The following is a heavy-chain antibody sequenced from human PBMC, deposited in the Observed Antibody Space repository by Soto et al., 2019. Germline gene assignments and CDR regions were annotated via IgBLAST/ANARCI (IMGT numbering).Heavy chain of an antibody. CDR3: ARSLGFEWFTYYGMDV. D-gene: IGHD3-3*01. V-gene: IGHV3-11*01. Sequence: PGGSLSLSCAASGFTFSDYYMSWIRQAPGKGLEWVSYISSSGSTIYYADSVKGRFTISRDNAKNSLYLQMNSLRAEDTAVYYCARSLGFEWFTYYGMDVWGQGTTVTVSS. J-gene: IGHJ6*02. CDR1: GFTFSDYY. CDR2: ISSSGSTI.